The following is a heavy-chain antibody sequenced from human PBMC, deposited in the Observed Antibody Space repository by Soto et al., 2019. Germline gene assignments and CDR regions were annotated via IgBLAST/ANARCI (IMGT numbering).Heavy chain of an antibody. CDR3: AKDRIQAGYSSGWYDAFDI. Sequence: SLRLSCAASGFTFDDYAMHWVRQAPGKGLEWVSGISWNSGSIGYADSVKGRFTISRGNAKNSLYLQMNSLRAEDTALYYCAKDRIQAGYSSGWYDAFDIWGQGTMVTVSS. CDR1: GFTFDDYA. V-gene: IGHV3-9*01. CDR2: ISWNSGSI. D-gene: IGHD6-19*01. J-gene: IGHJ3*02.